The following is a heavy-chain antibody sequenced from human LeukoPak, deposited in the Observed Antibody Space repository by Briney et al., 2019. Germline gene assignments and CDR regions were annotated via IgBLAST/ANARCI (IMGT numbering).Heavy chain of an antibody. Sequence: GGSLRLSCAASGFTFSSYSMNWVRQAPGKGLEWVSSISSSSSYIYYADSVKGRFTISRDNAKNSLYLQMNSLRAGDTAVYYCAREAGIAAAFDYWGQGTLVTVSS. D-gene: IGHD6-13*01. CDR3: AREAGIAAAFDY. V-gene: IGHV3-21*01. CDR1: GFTFSSYS. CDR2: ISSSSSYI. J-gene: IGHJ4*02.